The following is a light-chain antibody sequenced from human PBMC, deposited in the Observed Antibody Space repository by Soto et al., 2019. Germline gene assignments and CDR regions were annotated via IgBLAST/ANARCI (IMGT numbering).Light chain of an antibody. V-gene: IGLV2-23*02. Sequence: QSALTQPASVSGSPGQSITISCTGTSSDIGSYTLVSWYQQHPGKAPKLMTYEVNERPSGVSNRFSGSKSGNTASLTISGHQAEDEAEYYCCSFAGSTTPYVFGTGTKLTVL. CDR3: CSFAGSTTPYV. J-gene: IGLJ1*01. CDR2: EVN. CDR1: SSDIGSYTL.